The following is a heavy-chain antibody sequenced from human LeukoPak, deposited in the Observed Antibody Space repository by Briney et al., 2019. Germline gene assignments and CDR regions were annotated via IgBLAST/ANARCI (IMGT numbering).Heavy chain of an antibody. D-gene: IGHD1-26*01. CDR3: ARSAVGTSCCTAVDY. Sequence: GGFLRLSCAASGFTFNTYAMTWVRQAPGKGLEWVSGISTSGDRTYYADSVKGRFTISRDNSKNTLYLQMNSLRAEDTAEYYCARSAVGTSCCTAVDYWGQGTLVTVSS. J-gene: IGHJ4*02. CDR1: GFTFNTYA. V-gene: IGHV3-23*01. CDR2: ISTSGDRT.